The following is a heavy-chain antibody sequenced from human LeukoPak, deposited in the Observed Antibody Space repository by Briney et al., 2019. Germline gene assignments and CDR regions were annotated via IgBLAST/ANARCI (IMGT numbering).Heavy chain of an antibody. Sequence: SETLSLTCTVSGGSISSNSYYWGWIRQPPGKGLKWIGSIYYSGSTYYNPSLKSRVTISVDTSKNQFSLKLSSVTAADTAVYYCARGGGPLNAFDIWGQGTMVTVSS. CDR3: ARGGGPLNAFDI. D-gene: IGHD3-16*01. CDR1: GGSISSNSYY. CDR2: IYYSGST. J-gene: IGHJ3*02. V-gene: IGHV4-39*07.